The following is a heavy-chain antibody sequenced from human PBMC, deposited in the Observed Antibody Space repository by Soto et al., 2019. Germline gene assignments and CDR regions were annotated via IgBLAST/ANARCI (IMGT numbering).Heavy chain of an antibody. D-gene: IGHD6-19*01. CDR2: IYPGDSDT. Sequence: GESLKISCKGSGYSFTSYWIGWVRQMPGKGLEWMGIIYPGDSDTRYSPSFQGQVTIAADKSISTAYLQWSSLKASDTAMYYCARHPYTGYSSGWSSTDYWGQGTLVTVSS. CDR3: ARHPYTGYSSGWSSTDY. J-gene: IGHJ4*02. V-gene: IGHV5-51*01. CDR1: GYSFTSYW.